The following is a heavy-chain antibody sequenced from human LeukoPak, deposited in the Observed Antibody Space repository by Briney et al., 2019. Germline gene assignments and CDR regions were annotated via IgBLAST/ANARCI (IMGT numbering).Heavy chain of an antibody. CDR2: LNQDGGEQ. CDR1: GFTFSSYW. J-gene: IGHJ6*02. D-gene: IGHD2-2*01. V-gene: IGHV3-7*01. Sequence: GGSLRLSCEASGFTFSSYWVTWVRQAPGKGLEWVANLNQDGGEQYYVDSVKGRFTISRDNAKNSLYLQMNSLRAEDTTVYYCARARAYQPVYYYGMDVWGQGTTVTVSS. CDR3: ARARAYQPVYYYGMDV.